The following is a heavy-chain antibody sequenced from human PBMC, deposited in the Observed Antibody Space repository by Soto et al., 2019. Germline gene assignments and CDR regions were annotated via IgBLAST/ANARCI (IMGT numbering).Heavy chain of an antibody. CDR3: AGQTFTIAAASYGRSNWFDP. CDR2: IYFTGNT. D-gene: IGHD6-25*01. J-gene: IGHJ5*02. CDR1: GGSITSSSHF. V-gene: IGHV4-39*01. Sequence: ETLSLTCSASGGSITSSSHFWGWVRQPPGKGLEWIGTIYFTGNTYYTPSLKSRLTMSIDTSNNEFSLRLNSVTAADTAVYYCAGQTFTIAAASYGRSNWFDPWGPGTLVTVSS.